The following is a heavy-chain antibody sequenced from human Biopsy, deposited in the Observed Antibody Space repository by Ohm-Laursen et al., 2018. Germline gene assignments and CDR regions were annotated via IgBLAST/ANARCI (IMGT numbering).Heavy chain of an antibody. CDR3: ARAGRYCSGGGCYSWFDS. Sequence: SLRLSRAASGFRFSDNYMDWVRQAPGKGLEWVGRIRDKANSYTTDYAASVKGRFTISRDDSKNSLYLQMNSLKTEDTALYYCARAGRYCSGGGCYSWFDSWGQGALVTVSS. V-gene: IGHV3-72*01. CDR2: IRDKANSYTT. D-gene: IGHD2-15*01. CDR1: GFRFSDNY. J-gene: IGHJ5*01.